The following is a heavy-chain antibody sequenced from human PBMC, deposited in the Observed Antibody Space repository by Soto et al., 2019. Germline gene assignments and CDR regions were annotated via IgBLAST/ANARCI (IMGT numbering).Heavy chain of an antibody. CDR2: TSNKANSYTT. CDR1: GFTLSDHY. V-gene: IGHV3-72*01. CDR3: ASALMGTPTYRPY. D-gene: IGHD1-26*01. Sequence: EVQLVESGGGLVQPGGSLRLSCAASGFTLSDHYMDWVRQAPGRGLEWVGRTSNKANSYTTEYAASVKDRFIITRDDSKNSLYLHLHSLGTEETAVYYCASALMGTPTYRPYWGQGTLVTVSS. J-gene: IGHJ4*02.